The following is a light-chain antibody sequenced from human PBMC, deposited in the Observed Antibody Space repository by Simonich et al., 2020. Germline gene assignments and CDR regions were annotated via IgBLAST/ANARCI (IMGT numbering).Light chain of an antibody. CDR3: CSYAGSYTEV. Sequence: QSALTQPRSVSGSPGQSVTISCTGTSSDVGGYNYVSWYQQHPGKAPKLMIYDVSKRPSGVPDGFSGSKSGNTASLTISGLQAEDEADYYCCSYAGSYTEVFGGGTKLTVL. J-gene: IGLJ3*02. CDR2: DVS. CDR1: SSDVGGYNY. V-gene: IGLV2-11*01.